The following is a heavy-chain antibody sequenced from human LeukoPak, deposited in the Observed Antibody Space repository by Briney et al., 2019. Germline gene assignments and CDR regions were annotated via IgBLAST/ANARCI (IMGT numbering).Heavy chain of an antibody. V-gene: IGHV3-30-3*01. CDR3: ARGPSSIYCSGGSCTYFDY. CDR2: ISYDGSNK. J-gene: IGHJ4*02. D-gene: IGHD2-15*01. CDR1: GFTFSSYA. Sequence: GRSLRLSRAASGFTFSSYAMHWVRQAPGKGLEWVAVISYDGSNKYYADSVKGRFTISRDNSKNTLYLQMNSLRAEDTAVYYCARGPSSIYCSGGSCTYFDYWGQGTLVTVSS.